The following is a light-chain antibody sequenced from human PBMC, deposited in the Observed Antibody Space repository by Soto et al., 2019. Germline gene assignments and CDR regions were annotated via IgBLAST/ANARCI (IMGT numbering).Light chain of an antibody. Sequence: SYELTQPPSVSVAPGKTASISCGGNDIGSKGVHWYQQKPGQAPVLVIYSDTDLPPVITERFSGSNSANLATLTISRVEAGDEADHYCQVWDSGSAHVVFGGGTKVTVL. V-gene: IGLV3-21*04. CDR1: DIGSKG. CDR2: SDT. CDR3: QVWDSGSAHVV. J-gene: IGLJ2*01.